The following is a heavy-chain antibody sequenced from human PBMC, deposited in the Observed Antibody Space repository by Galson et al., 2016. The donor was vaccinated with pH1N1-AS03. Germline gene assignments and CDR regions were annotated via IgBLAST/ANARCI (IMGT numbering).Heavy chain of an antibody. CDR2: INPSGGYT. V-gene: IGHV1-46*01. Sequence: SVKVSCKASGYTFTMYYMHWVRQVPGQGLEWMGMINPSGGYTSHAQKFQGRVTMTRDTSTNTIYMELSSLKSEDTAVYYCARDLGDVKSVRKDYFDPWGQGTLVTVSS. CDR3: ARDLGDVKSVRKDYFDP. J-gene: IGHJ5*02. CDR1: GYTFTMYY. D-gene: IGHD3-3*01.